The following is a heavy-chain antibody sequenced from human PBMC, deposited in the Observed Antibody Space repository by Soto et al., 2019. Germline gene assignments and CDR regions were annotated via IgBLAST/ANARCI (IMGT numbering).Heavy chain of an antibody. V-gene: IGHV4-39*01. CDR3: ARLGSSGWYQGSYFDY. D-gene: IGHD6-19*01. CDR1: GGSITRNDHY. CDR2: IKSSGST. Sequence: QLQLQESGPGLVRPSETLSLICTVSGGSITRNDHYWGWIRQSPGKGLEWIGDIKSSGSTNYNLSLKSRVTMWVETSKSQFSLKMNSVTAADTAVYYCARLGSSGWYQGSYFDYWGQGTLVTVSS. J-gene: IGHJ4*02.